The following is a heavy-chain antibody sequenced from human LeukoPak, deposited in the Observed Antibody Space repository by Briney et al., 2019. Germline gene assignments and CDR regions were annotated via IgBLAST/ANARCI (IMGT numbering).Heavy chain of an antibody. CDR3: AAESYYMDV. Sequence: ASVKVSCTASGFTFTSSAMQWVRQARGQRREWIGWIVVGSGNTNYAQKFQERVTITTDMSTSTAYMELSSLRSEDTAVYYCAAESYYMDVWGKGTTVTVSS. CDR2: IVVGSGNT. V-gene: IGHV1-58*02. CDR1: GFTFTSSA. J-gene: IGHJ6*03.